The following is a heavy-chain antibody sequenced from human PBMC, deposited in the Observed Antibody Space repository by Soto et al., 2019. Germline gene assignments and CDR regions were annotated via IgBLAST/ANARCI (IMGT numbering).Heavy chain of an antibody. Sequence: QVQLVESGGGVVQPGRSLRLSCAASGFTFSSYGMHWVRQAPGKGLEWVAVISYDGSNKYYADSVKGRFTISRDNSKNTLYLQMNSLRAEDTAVYYCAKVGGAGPTATVRYYGMDVWGQGTTVTVSS. CDR3: AKVGGAGPTATVRYYGMDV. D-gene: IGHD5-18*01. CDR2: ISYDGSNK. V-gene: IGHV3-30*18. J-gene: IGHJ6*02. CDR1: GFTFSSYG.